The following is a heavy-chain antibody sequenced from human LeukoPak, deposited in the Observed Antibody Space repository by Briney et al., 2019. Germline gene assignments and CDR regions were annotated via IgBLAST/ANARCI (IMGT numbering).Heavy chain of an antibody. CDR1: GGSFSGYY. CDR3: ARRDGYNYNY. V-gene: IGHV4-34*01. Sequence: SETLSLTCAVSGGSFSGYYWSWIRQPPGKGLEWIGEINHSGSTNYHPSLKSRVTISVDTSKNQFSLKLSSVTAADTAVYYCARRDGYNYNYWGQGTLVTDSS. CDR2: INHSGST. J-gene: IGHJ4*02. D-gene: IGHD5-24*01.